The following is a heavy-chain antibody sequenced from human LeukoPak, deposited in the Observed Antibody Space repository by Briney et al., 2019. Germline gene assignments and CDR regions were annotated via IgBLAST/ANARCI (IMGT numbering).Heavy chain of an antibody. CDR1: GGTFSSYD. CDR2: IMPISGTA. CDR3: ARDRTVTPY. D-gene: IGHD4-17*01. J-gene: IGHJ4*02. V-gene: IGHV1-69*06. Sequence: ASVKVSCKPSGGTFSSYDISWVRQAPGQGLEWMGGIMPISGTANYAQKFQGRVTITADKPTNTAYMELSSLRSEDTAVYYCARDRTVTPYWGQGTLVTVSS.